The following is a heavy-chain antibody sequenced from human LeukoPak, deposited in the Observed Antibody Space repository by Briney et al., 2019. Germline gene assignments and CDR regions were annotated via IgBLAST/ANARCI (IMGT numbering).Heavy chain of an antibody. Sequence: GGSLRLSCTTSGFTVSMNYLSWVRQAPGKGLEWVAFIRYNGNNQYYADSVKGRFTISRDNSKNTLYLQMNSLKGDDTAVYYCAKDSAFYYIDVWGKGTTVIISS. D-gene: IGHD3-10*01. CDR1: GFTVSMNY. J-gene: IGHJ6*03. CDR2: IRYNGNNQ. CDR3: AKDSAFYYIDV. V-gene: IGHV3-30*02.